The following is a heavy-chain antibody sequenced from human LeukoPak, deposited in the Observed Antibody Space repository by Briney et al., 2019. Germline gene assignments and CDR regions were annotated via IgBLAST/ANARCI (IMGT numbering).Heavy chain of an antibody. V-gene: IGHV4-34*12. Sequence: PSETLSLTCAVYGYSLTNHYWIWIRQPPGKGLEWIGEIMHTGSTNYNPSLKSRVTISVDTSKNQFSLNLTSVTAADTAVYYCARGPAAVHPWGQGTLVTVSS. CDR3: ARGPAAVHP. CDR1: GYSLTNHY. J-gene: IGHJ5*02. D-gene: IGHD6-13*01. CDR2: IMHTGST.